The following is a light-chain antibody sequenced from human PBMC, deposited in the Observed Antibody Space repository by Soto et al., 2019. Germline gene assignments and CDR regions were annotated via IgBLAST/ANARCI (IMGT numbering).Light chain of an antibody. V-gene: IGKV3-20*01. CDR3: QHFSSYPLT. J-gene: IGKJ4*01. CDR1: QTVRNNY. Sequence: GLTQSPGTLSLSPGERATLSCRASQTVRNNYLAWYQQKPGQAPRLLIYDASSRATGIPDRFSGGGSGTDFTLTISRLEPEDFAVYYCQHFSSYPLTFGGGTKVDNK. CDR2: DAS.